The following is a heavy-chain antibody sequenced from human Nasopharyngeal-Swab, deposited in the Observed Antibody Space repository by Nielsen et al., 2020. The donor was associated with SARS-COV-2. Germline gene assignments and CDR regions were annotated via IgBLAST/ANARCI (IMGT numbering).Heavy chain of an antibody. D-gene: IGHD3-3*01. Sequence: ASVKVSCKASGYTFTSYYMHWVRQAPGQGLEWMGIISPSGGSTSYAQKFQGRVTMTRDTSTSTVYMELSSLRSEDTAVYYCARGIGVLRFLEWSHMDVWGKGTTVTVSS. V-gene: IGHV1-46*01. CDR1: GYTFTSYY. CDR3: ARGIGVLRFLEWSHMDV. CDR2: ISPSGGST. J-gene: IGHJ6*03.